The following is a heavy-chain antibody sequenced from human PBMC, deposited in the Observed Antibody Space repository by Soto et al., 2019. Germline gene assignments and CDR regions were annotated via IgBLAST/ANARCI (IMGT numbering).Heavy chain of an antibody. CDR2: IYPGDSDT. CDR3: ARLLHYYGSGSYYHSGMDV. V-gene: IGHV5-51*01. D-gene: IGHD3-10*01. J-gene: IGHJ6*02. CDR1: GYSFTSYW. Sequence: GESLKISCKGSGYSFTSYWIGWVRQMPGKGLEWMGIIYPGDSDTRYSPSFQGQVTISADKSISTAYLQWSSLKASDTAMYYCARLLHYYGSGSYYHSGMDVWGQGTTVTVSS.